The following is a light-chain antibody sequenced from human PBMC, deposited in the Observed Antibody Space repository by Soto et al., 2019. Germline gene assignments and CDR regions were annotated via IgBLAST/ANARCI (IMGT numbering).Light chain of an antibody. V-gene: IGKV3-20*01. CDR1: HTITSTY. CDR3: HHYGST. J-gene: IGKJ1*01. Sequence: DIVLTQSPCTLSLSPGERATLSCRASHTITSTYLAWYQQKPGQAPRLLIYGASSRATGIPDRFSGSGSETDFTLTISRLEPEDFAVYYCHHYGSTFGQGTKVDIK. CDR2: GAS.